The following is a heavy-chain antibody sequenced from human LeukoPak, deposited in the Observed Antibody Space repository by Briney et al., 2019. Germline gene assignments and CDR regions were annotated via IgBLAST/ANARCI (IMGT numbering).Heavy chain of an antibody. D-gene: IGHD3-10*01. V-gene: IGHV4-59*01. Sequence: SETLSLTCTVSGGSISSYYWSWIRQPPGKGLEWIGYIYYSGSTNYNPSLKSRVTISVDTSKNQFSLKLSSVTAADTAVYYCARAAPLITMVRGVILKEGFDYWGQGTLVTVSS. J-gene: IGHJ4*02. CDR2: IYYSGST. CDR1: GGSISSYY. CDR3: ARAAPLITMVRGVILKEGFDY.